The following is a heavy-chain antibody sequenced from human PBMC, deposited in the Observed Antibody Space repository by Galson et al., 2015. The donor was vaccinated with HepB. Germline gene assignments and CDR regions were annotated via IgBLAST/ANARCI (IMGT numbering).Heavy chain of an antibody. V-gene: IGHV1-46*01. Sequence: SVKVSCKAFGYSFSNYYMHWVRQAPVQGLDWMGIINPSGDDTSYAQKFQGRVTMTRDTSTSTAYMELTSLTSEDTAVYYCAREEGGQVGPRLTYCGGDCYYDYWGQGTLVTVSS. J-gene: IGHJ4*02. CDR3: AREEGGQVGPRLTYCGGDCYYDY. CDR2: INPSGDDT. CDR1: GYSFSNYY. D-gene: IGHD2-21*02.